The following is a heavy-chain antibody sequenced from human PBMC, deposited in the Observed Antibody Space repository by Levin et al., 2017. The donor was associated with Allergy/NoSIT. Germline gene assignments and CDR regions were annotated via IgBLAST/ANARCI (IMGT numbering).Heavy chain of an antibody. J-gene: IGHJ4*02. CDR2: IYRTGTT. D-gene: IGHD3-10*01. Sequence: SETLSLTCSVSGYSISSGYYWGWIRQPPGKGLEWIATIYRTGTTYYNPSLKSRLTLSVDTSKNQISLHLGSLTAAERTVYYCARETGGSERANYQNYWGPGILVTGSS. V-gene: IGHV4-38-2*02. CDR3: ARETGGSERANYQNY. CDR1: GYSISSGYY.